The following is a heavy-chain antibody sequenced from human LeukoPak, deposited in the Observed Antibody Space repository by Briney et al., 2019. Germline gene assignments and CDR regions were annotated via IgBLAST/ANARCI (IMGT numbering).Heavy chain of an antibody. CDR1: GGSISSYY. V-gene: IGHV4-59*01. Sequence: PSESLSLTCTVSGGSISSYYWSWIRQPPGKGLEWIGYIYYSGSTNYKSSLKSRVTISVDTSKNQFSLKLSSVPAADTAVYYCARTTEGGYSYGYFYYYYMDVWGKGTTVTIS. J-gene: IGHJ6*03. CDR2: IYYSGST. D-gene: IGHD5-18*01. CDR3: ARTTEGGYSYGYFYYYYMDV.